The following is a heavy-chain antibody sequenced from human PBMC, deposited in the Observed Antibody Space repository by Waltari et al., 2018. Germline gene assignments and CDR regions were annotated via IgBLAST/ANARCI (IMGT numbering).Heavy chain of an antibody. V-gene: IGHV3-11*01. CDR1: GFTFSDFY. J-gene: IGHJ5*02. CDR2: ISSSGVHE. CDR3: ARAALEWSFNWFDP. Sequence: QVQLVESGGGLVKPGGSLRLSCAGSGFTFSDFYMAWIRQAQGKGLEWVSYISSSGVHEYYADSVKGRFTISRDNAKNSLYLEMNTLRAEDTALYYCARAALEWSFNWFDPWGQGTLVTVSS. D-gene: IGHD3-3*01.